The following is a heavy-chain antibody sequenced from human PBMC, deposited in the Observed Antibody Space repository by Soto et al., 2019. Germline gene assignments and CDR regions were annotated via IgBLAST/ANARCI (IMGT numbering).Heavy chain of an antibody. J-gene: IGHJ4*02. V-gene: IGHV3-49*03. Sequence: PGGSLRLSCTASGFTFGDYAMSWFRQAPGKGLEWVGFIRSKAYGGTTEYAASVKGRFTISRDDSKSIAYLQMNSLKTEDTAVYYCTRENPEPPLSDIVVVTAQIPTGFDYWGQGT. CDR1: GFTFGDYA. CDR3: TRENPEPPLSDIVVVTAQIPTGFDY. D-gene: IGHD2-21*02. CDR2: IRSKAYGGTT.